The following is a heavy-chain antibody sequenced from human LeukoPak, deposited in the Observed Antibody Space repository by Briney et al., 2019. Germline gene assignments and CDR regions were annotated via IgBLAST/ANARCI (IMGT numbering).Heavy chain of an antibody. V-gene: IGHV5-51*01. J-gene: IGHJ4*02. CDR2: IYPGDSDT. Sequence: GESLKISCKGSGYSFTSYWICWVRQMPGKGLEWMGIIYPGDSDTRYSPSFQGQVTISADKSISTAYLQWSSLKASDTAMYYCASRGITMVRGVIHPFDYWGQGTLVTVSS. CDR3: ASRGITMVRGVIHPFDY. D-gene: IGHD3-10*01. CDR1: GYSFTSYW.